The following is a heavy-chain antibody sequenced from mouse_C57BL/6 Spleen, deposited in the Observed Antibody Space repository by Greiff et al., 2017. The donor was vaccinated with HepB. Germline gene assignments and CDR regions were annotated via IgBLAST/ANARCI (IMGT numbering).Heavy chain of an antibody. CDR2: IYPGDGDT. Sequence: QVQLQQSGAELVKPGASVKISCKASGYAFSSYWMNWVKQRPGKGLEWIGQIYPGDGDTNYNGKFKGKATLTADKSSSTAYMQLSSLTSEDSAVYFCGRREYSLYSSSAWFAYWGQGTLVTVSA. CDR1: GYAFSSYW. D-gene: IGHD2-12*01. V-gene: IGHV1-80*01. J-gene: IGHJ3*01. CDR3: GRREYSLYSSSAWFAY.